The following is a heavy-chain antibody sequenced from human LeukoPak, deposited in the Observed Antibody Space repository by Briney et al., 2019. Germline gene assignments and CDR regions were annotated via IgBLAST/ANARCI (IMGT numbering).Heavy chain of an antibody. V-gene: IGHV1-46*01. D-gene: IGHD6-19*01. CDR2: INPSGGST. CDR1: GYTFTSYY. J-gene: IGHJ4*02. Sequence: GASVKVSCKASGYTFTSYYMYWVRQAPGQGLEWMGIINPSGGSTSYAQKFQGRVTMTRDTSTSTVYTELSSLRAEDTAVYYCAKLGAREQWLVPNYFDYWGQGTLVTVSS. CDR3: AKLGAREQWLVPNYFDY.